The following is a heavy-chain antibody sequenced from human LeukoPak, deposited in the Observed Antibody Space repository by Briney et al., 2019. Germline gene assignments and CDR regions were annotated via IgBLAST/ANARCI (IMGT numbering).Heavy chain of an antibody. V-gene: IGHV1-18*01. CDR1: GYTFTSYG. CDR2: ISAYNGNT. J-gene: IGHJ4*02. D-gene: IGHD3-22*01. CDR3: ARRSYEYYYDSSGYRDYYFDY. Sequence: ASVKVSCKASGYTFTSYGISWVRQAPGQGLEWMGWISAYNGNTNYAQKLQGRVTMTTDTSTSTAYMELRSLRSDDTAVYYCARRSYEYYYDSSGYRDYYFDYWGQGTLVTVSS.